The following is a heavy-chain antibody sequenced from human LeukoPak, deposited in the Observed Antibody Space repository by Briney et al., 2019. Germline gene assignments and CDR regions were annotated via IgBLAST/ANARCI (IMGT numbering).Heavy chain of an antibody. V-gene: IGHV3-7*01. Sequence: PGGSLRLSCAASGFTFSSYWMSWVRQAPGKGLEWVANIKQDGSEKFYVDSMKGRFTISRDNAQNSLYLQMNSLRAEDTAVYYCARGLLGIDFWGQGTLVTVSS. CDR1: GFTFSSYW. J-gene: IGHJ4*02. CDR2: IKQDGSEK. CDR3: ARGLLGIDF. D-gene: IGHD2-8*02.